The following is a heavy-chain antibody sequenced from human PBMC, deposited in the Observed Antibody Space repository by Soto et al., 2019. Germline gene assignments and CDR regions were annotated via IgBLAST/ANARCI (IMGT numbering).Heavy chain of an antibody. D-gene: IGHD1-7*01. V-gene: IGHV3-23*01. Sequence: EVQLLESGGGLVQPGGSLRLSCAASGFTFSDYVMNWVRQAPGKGLEWVSTISYYPEKTFYADSVKGRFTISRDNPRDTLFLQMNSLRADDAAVYYCARRGRTSTTTWGAFDIWGQGTMVTVSS. J-gene: IGHJ3*02. CDR2: ISYYPEKT. CDR1: GFTFSDYV. CDR3: ARRGRTSTTTWGAFDI.